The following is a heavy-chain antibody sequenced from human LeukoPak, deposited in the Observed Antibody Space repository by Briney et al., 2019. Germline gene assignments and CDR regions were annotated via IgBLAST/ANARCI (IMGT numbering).Heavy chain of an antibody. CDR3: AKVLTAAGTDY. CDR2: ISGSGAGT. Sequence: GRSLRLSCAASGFTFSSYAFSWVRQAPGKGLEWVSSISGSGAGTDYADSVKGRFTISRDNSKNTMFLQMNSLRAEDTAVYYCAKVLTAAGTDYWGQGTLVTVSS. D-gene: IGHD6-13*01. CDR1: GFTFSSYA. J-gene: IGHJ4*02. V-gene: IGHV3-23*01.